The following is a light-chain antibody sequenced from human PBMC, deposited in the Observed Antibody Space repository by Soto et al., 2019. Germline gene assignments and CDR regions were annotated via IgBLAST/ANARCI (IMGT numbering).Light chain of an antibody. V-gene: IGLV2-14*01. CDR3: SSYTSSGTYV. CDR2: EVN. CDR1: SSDVGGYNF. J-gene: IGLJ1*01. Sequence: QSALTQPASVSGSPGQSITISCTGTSSDVGGYNFVSWYQQHPGKAPKLMIYEVNHRPSGVSSRFSGSKSGNTASLTISGLQAEDEADYYCSSYTSSGTYVFGTGTKLTVL.